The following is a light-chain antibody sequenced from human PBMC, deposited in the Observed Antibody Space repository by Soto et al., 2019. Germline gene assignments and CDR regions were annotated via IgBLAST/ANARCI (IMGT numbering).Light chain of an antibody. CDR3: QQYNNWPPFT. Sequence: EIVMTQSPATLSVSPGERATLSCRASQSVSSNLAWYQQKPGQAPRLLIYGASTRATGIPARFSGSGSGTEFPLTISSLQSEDFAVYYCQQYNNWPPFTFGHGTKVDIK. CDR1: QSVSSN. V-gene: IGKV3-15*01. J-gene: IGKJ3*01. CDR2: GAS.